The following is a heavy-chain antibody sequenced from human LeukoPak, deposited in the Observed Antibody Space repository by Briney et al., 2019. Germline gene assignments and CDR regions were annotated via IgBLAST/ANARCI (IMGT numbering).Heavy chain of an antibody. V-gene: IGHV4-34*01. CDR1: GGSFSGYY. J-gene: IGHJ3*02. CDR3: ARVTAYYDILTGYLLDAFDI. CDR2: INHSGST. D-gene: IGHD3-9*01. Sequence: PSETLSLTCAVYGGSFSGYYWSWIRQPPGKGLEWIGEINHSGSTNYNPSLKSRVTISVDTSKNQFSLKLSSVTAADTAVYYCARVTAYYDILTGYLLDAFDIWGQGTMVTVSS.